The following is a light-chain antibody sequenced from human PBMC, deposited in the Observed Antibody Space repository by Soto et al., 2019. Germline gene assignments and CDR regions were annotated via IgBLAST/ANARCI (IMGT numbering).Light chain of an antibody. CDR3: CSYVGSYSYV. CDR1: SSDVGVYNY. V-gene: IGLV2-11*01. J-gene: IGLJ1*01. Sequence: QSALTQPRSVSGSPGQSVTISCTGTSSDVGVYNYVSWFQQHPGKAPKLMIYDVNTRPSGVPDRFSGSKSGNTASLTISGLQAEDEGDYYCCSYVGSYSYVFGSGTKLT. CDR2: DVN.